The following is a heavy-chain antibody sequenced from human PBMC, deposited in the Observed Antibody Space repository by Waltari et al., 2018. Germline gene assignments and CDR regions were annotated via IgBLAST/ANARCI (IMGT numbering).Heavy chain of an antibody. CDR3: ARGGGGPLDY. CDR1: GGSISSYY. CDR2: IYYSGST. D-gene: IGHD2-15*01. V-gene: IGHV4-59*01. Sequence: QVQLQESGPGLVKPSETLSLTCTVSGGSISSYYWRWIRQPPGKGLEWIGYIYYSGSTNSNPSLKFRVPISVDTSKSQFSLKLSSVTAADTAVYYCARGGGGPLDYWGQGTLVTVSS. J-gene: IGHJ4*02.